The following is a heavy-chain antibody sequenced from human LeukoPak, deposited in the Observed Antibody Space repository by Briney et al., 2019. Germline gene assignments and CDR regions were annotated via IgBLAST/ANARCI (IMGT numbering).Heavy chain of an antibody. V-gene: IGHV1-69*01. Sequence: SVKVSCKASGGTFSSYAISWVRQAPGQGLEWMGGVIPIFGTANYAQKFQGRVTITADESTSTAYMELSSLRSEDTAVYYCARYSDTAMEDYYYYGMDVWGQGTTVTVSS. CDR3: ARYSDTAMEDYYYYGMDV. CDR1: GGTFSSYA. D-gene: IGHD5-18*01. J-gene: IGHJ6*02. CDR2: VIPIFGTA.